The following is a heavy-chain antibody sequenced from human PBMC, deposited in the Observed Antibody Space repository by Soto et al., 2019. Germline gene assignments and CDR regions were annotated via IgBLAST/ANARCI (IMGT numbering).Heavy chain of an antibody. Sequence: QVQLQESGPGLVKPSETLTLTCTVSGGSIDGRNCAWIRRPPGKGLEWLGYVYYDGGSSYNPSVKSRLTLSMDTSKSQFSLQLRSVTAADTAVYYCVRQGIGNLHGLVDVWGRGTTVTFSS. V-gene: IGHV4-59*08. CDR2: VYYDGGS. CDR3: VRQGIGNLHGLVDV. CDR1: GGSIDGRN. J-gene: IGHJ6*02. D-gene: IGHD3-10*01.